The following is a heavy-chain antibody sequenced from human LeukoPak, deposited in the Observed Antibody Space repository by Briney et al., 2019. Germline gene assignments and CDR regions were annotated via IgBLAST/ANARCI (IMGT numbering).Heavy chain of an antibody. Sequence: PSETLSLTCSVSGGSIKNYYWSWIRQPPGKGLEWLGNIYFGGTTDYNSSLKSRLTIPVDTFKNQLSLNLQSVTAADTATYYCARHRSDTGGKKGVNWFDPWGQGTLVTVSS. V-gene: IGHV4-59*01. CDR3: ARHRSDTGGKKGVNWFDP. J-gene: IGHJ5*02. CDR2: IYFGGTT. CDR1: GGSIKNYY. D-gene: IGHD4-23*01.